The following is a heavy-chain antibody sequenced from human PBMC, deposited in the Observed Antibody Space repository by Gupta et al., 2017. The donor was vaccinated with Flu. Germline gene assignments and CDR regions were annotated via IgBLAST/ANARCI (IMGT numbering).Heavy chain of an antibody. J-gene: IGHJ6*02. D-gene: IGHD6-13*01. Sequence: QLQLQESGPGLVKPSETLSLTCTVSGGSISSSSYYWGWIRQPPGKGLEWIGRIYSSGSTYYNPSLKSRVTISVDTSKNQFSLKLSSVTAADTAVYYCASTYSSSWYEHYYYYYGMDVWGQGTTVTVSS. CDR1: GGSISSSSYY. CDR2: IYSSGST. CDR3: ASTYSSSWYEHYYYYYGMDV. V-gene: IGHV4-39*01.